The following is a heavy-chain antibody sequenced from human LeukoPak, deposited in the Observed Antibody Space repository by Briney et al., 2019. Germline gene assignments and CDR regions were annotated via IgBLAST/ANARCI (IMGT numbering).Heavy chain of an antibody. J-gene: IGHJ4*02. CDR3: ASSPYRRRYFDY. CDR1: GFSFISFW. CDR2: IKYDGREK. D-gene: IGHD3-9*01. V-gene: IGHV3-7*03. Sequence: GGSLRLSCAASGFSFISFWMSWVRQAPGKGLEWVANIKYDGREKFYVDSVKGRFTISRDNAKNSLYLQMDSLRAEDTAVYYCASSPYRRRYFDYWGPGTLVTVSS.